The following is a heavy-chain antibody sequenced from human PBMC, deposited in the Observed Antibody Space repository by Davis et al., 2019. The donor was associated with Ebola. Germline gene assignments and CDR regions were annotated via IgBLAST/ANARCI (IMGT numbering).Heavy chain of an antibody. Sequence: MPSETLSLTCTVSGGSISSGGYYWSWIRQHPGKGLEWIGYIYYSGSTNYNPSLKSRLTISVDTSKNQFSLKLSSVTAADTAVYYCARQLGVGSGSYYKFSYYYGMDVWGQGTTVTVSS. CDR2: IYYSGST. D-gene: IGHD3-10*01. V-gene: IGHV4-61*08. J-gene: IGHJ6*02. CDR3: ARQLGVGSGSYYKFSYYYGMDV. CDR1: GGSISSGGYY.